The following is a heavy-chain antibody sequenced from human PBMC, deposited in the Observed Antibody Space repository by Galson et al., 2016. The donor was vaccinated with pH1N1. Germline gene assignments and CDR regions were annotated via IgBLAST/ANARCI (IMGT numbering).Heavy chain of an antibody. CDR2: VHYSGNT. Sequence: LSLTCTVSGGSISGDGNYWSWVRQVPGKGLEWIGYVHYSGNTNYNPSLKSRVFISVDTSMNQFYLRLSSVTAADTAVYYCAREDLVVGEGWDSGLDARGQGTTVTVSS. V-gene: IGHV4-31*03. D-gene: IGHD2-21*01. CDR1: GGSISGDGNY. CDR3: AREDLVVGEGWDSGLDA. J-gene: IGHJ6*02.